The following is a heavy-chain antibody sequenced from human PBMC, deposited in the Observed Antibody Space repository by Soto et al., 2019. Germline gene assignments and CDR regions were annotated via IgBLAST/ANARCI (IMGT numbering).Heavy chain of an antibody. CDR3: ARSYGNAWYTY. J-gene: IGHJ4*02. D-gene: IGHD6-13*01. Sequence: QVQLQASGPGLVKPSETLSLTCTFSGDSISSYYWSWIRQPPGKGLEWIGYIHYSGSSHYKPSLKSRLTLSVDRSNNQVSRKLSSVTAADTAVYYCARSYGNAWYTYWGQGTLVTVSS. CDR2: IHYSGSS. CDR1: GDSISSYY. V-gene: IGHV4-59*01.